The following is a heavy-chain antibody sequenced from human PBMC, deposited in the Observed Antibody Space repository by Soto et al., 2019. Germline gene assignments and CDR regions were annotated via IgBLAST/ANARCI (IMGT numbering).Heavy chain of an antibody. Sequence: PVKGRFTISRDDSTNTLYLQMNSLKTEDTALYYCTTDRELGATFSVNWGQGTLVTVSS. D-gene: IGHD1-26*01. J-gene: IGHJ4*02. V-gene: IGHV3-15*01. CDR3: TTDRELGATFSVN.